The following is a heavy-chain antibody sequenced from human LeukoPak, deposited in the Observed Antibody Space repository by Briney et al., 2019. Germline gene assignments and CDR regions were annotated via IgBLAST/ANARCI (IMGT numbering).Heavy chain of an antibody. CDR2: IYYSGNT. CDR3: ARGYCTNAVCSLGPTQA. CDR1: GGSMSNYY. D-gene: IGHD2-8*01. V-gene: IGHV4-59*01. J-gene: IGHJ4*02. Sequence: SETLSLTCTVSGGSMSNYYWSWIRQPPGKGLEWIGYIYYSGNTNYNPSLKSRVTISVDTSKNQFSLKLSSVTAADTAVYYCARGYCTNAVCSLGPTQAWGQGTLVTVSS.